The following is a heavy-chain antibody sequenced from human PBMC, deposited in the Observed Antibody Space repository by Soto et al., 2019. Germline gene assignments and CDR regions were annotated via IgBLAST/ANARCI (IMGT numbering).Heavy chain of an antibody. Sequence: QVTLKESGPVLVKPTEPLTLTCTVSGFSLSNARMGVSWIRQPPGKALEWLAHIFSNDEKSYSTSLKSRLTISKDTSKSQVGLTMTNMDPVDTATYYCARHGRGVGARPLDYWGQGTLVTVSS. D-gene: IGHD1-26*01. CDR3: ARHGRGVGARPLDY. J-gene: IGHJ4*02. V-gene: IGHV2-26*01. CDR2: IFSNDEK. CDR1: GFSLSNARMG.